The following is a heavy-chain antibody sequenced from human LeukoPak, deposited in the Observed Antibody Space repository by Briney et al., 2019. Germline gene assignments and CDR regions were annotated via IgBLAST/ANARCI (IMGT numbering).Heavy chain of an antibody. CDR3: ARTDSSGYHDY. CDR1: GVSITRYY. CDR2: IYNSGNT. D-gene: IGHD3-22*01. J-gene: IGHJ4*02. Sequence: SETLSLTCTVSGVSITRYYWSWFRQPPGKGLEWIGYIYNSGNTKYNPSLESRVTISEDTSKNQFSLKLSSVTAADTAVYYCARTDSSGYHDYWGQGALVTVPS. V-gene: IGHV4-59*01.